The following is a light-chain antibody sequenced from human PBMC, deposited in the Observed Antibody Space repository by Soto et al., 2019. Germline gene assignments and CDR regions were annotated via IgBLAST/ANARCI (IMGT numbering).Light chain of an antibody. J-gene: IGKJ1*01. Sequence: AIQMTQSPSSLSASVGDSITITCRASQDIRSDLGWYQQKPGRAPKLLIYDASSLQGGVPSRFSGSGSGTDFTLTISSLQPEDFATYYCQQYGDYSLWTFGQGTKVDIK. V-gene: IGKV1-6*01. CDR2: DAS. CDR1: QDIRSD. CDR3: QQYGDYSLWT.